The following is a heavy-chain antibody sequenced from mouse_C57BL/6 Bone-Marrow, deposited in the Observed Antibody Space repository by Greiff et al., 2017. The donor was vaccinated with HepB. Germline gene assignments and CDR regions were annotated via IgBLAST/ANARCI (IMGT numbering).Heavy chain of an antibody. V-gene: IGHV5-17*01. D-gene: IGHD1-1*01. CDR1: GFTFSDYG. Sequence: EVKVVESGGGLVKPRGSLKLSCAASGFTFSDYGMHWVRQAPEKGLEWVAYIISGSSTIYYADTVKGRFTISRDNAKNTLFLQMTSLRSEDTAMYYCARDYFWGQGTLVTVSA. J-gene: IGHJ3*01. CDR3: ARDYF. CDR2: IISGSSTI.